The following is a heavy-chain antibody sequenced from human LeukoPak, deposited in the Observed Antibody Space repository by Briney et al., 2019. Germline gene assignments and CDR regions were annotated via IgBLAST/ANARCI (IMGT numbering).Heavy chain of an antibody. CDR2: ISYDGSNK. Sequence: GGSLRLSCAASGFTFSSYAMHWVRQAPGKGLEWVAVISYDGSNKYYADSVKGRFTISRDNSKNTLYLQMNSLRAEDTAVYYCAGDPGRDGYNYADYWGQGTLVTVSS. J-gene: IGHJ4*02. D-gene: IGHD5-24*01. CDR3: AGDPGRDGYNYADY. V-gene: IGHV3-30-3*01. CDR1: GFTFSSYA.